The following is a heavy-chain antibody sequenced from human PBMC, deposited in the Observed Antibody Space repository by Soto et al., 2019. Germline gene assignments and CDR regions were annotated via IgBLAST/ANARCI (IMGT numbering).Heavy chain of an antibody. V-gene: IGHV4-4*02. Sequence: SETLSLTCAVSGDSITSDKWWSWIRQPPGKGLQWIGEIYHSGSSKYNPSLKSRVIISVDKSKNQFSLKVSSVTAADTAVYYCARELERVFDYWGQGTLVTVSS. D-gene: IGHD1-1*01. CDR1: GDSITSDKW. CDR2: IYHSGSS. J-gene: IGHJ4*02. CDR3: ARELERVFDY.